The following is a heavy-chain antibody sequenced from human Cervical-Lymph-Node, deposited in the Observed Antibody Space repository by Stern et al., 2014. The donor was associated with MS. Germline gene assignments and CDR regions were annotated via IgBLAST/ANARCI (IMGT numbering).Heavy chain of an antibody. CDR2: IWYDGSNK. CDR1: GFTFSSYG. V-gene: IGHV3-33*01. CDR3: ARDGGTTRDFDY. Sequence: VQLEESGGGVVQPGRSLRLSCAASGFTFSSYGMHWVRQAPGKGLEWVAVIWYDGSNKYYADSVKGRFTISRDNSKNTLYLQMNSLRAEDTAVYYCARDGGTTRDFDYWGQGTLVTVSS. D-gene: IGHD4-17*01. J-gene: IGHJ4*02.